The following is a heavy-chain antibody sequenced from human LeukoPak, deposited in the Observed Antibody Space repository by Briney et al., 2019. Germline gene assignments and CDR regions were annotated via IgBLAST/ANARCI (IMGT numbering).Heavy chain of an antibody. CDR1: GGSFSGYY. Sequence: SETLSLTCAVYGGSFSGYYWSWIRQPPGKGLDWIGEINHSGSTNYNPSLKSRVTISVDTSKNQFSLKLSSVTAADTAVYYCARVGCSGGSCYSGFDYWGQGTLVTVSS. D-gene: IGHD2-15*01. CDR3: ARVGCSGGSCYSGFDY. J-gene: IGHJ4*02. V-gene: IGHV4-34*01. CDR2: INHSGST.